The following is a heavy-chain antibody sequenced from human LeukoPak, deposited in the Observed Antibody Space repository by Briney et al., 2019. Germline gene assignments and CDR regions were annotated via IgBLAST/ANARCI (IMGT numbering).Heavy chain of an antibody. CDR1: GFTFSTYW. Sequence: GGSLRLSCAASGFTFSTYWMGWVRQSPGKGLEWVANIKQDGSEKHYVDSVKGRFTISRDNTKNSLYLQMNSLRAEDTAVYYCARAPRDGYSSFDYWGQGTLVTVSS. D-gene: IGHD5-24*01. CDR2: IKQDGSEK. CDR3: ARAPRDGYSSFDY. J-gene: IGHJ4*02. V-gene: IGHV3-7*03.